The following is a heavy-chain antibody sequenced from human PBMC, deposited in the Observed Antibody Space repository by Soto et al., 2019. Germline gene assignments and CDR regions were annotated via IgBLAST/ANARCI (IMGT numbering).Heavy chain of an antibody. CDR3: ARDRFNSYYYFNGMDV. V-gene: IGHV1-18*04. CDR2: ISAYNGNT. Sequence: GASVKVSCKASGYTFTSYGISWVRQAPGQGLEWMGWISAYNGNTNYAQKLQGRVTMTTDTSTSTAYMELRSLRSDDTSVYYCARDRFNSYYYFNGMDVWGQGTTVTVSS. J-gene: IGHJ6*02. D-gene: IGHD1-20*01. CDR1: GYTFTSYG.